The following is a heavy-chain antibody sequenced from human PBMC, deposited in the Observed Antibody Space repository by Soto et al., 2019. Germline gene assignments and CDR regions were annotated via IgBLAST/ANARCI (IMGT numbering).Heavy chain of an antibody. CDR2: IYGGGNT. J-gene: IGHJ6*02. D-gene: IGHD6-6*01. CDR3: AREREGYSSSSLGYYYYGMDV. V-gene: IGHV3-66*01. Sequence: EVQLVESGGGLVQPGGSLRLSCAASGFTVSSNYMNWVRQAPGKGLEWVSVIYGGGNTYYADSVKGRFTISRDNSKNTLYLQMNSLRAEDTAVYYCAREREGYSSSSLGYYYYGMDVWGQGTTVTVSS. CDR1: GFTVSSNY.